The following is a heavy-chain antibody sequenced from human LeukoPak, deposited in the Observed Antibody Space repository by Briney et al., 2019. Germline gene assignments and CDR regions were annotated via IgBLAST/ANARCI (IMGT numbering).Heavy chain of an antibody. CDR1: GYTFISYD. CDR2: MNPNNGDR. CDR3: VRVGYYENSGYFD. Sequence: ASVKVSCEASGYTFISYDINWVRQATGQGPEWMGWMNPNNGDRGYAQKFQGRVTITRDTSINTVYMELSSLRTEDTAVYYCVRVGYYENSGYFDWGQGTQVTVTS. V-gene: IGHV1-8*01. J-gene: IGHJ4*02. D-gene: IGHD3-22*01.